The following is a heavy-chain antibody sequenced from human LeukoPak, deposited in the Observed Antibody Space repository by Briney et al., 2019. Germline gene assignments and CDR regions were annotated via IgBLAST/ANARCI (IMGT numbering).Heavy chain of an antibody. D-gene: IGHD6-19*01. J-gene: IGHJ1*01. V-gene: IGHV4-39*01. CDR2: IYYSGST. CDR3: AITVIAVASAEYFQH. CDR1: GGSISSSSYY. Sequence: NLSETLSLTCTVSGGSISSSSYYWGWIRQPPGKGLEWIGSIYYSGSTYYNPSLKSRVTISVDTSKNQFSLKLSSVTAADTAVYYCAITVIAVASAEYFQHWGQGTLVTVSS.